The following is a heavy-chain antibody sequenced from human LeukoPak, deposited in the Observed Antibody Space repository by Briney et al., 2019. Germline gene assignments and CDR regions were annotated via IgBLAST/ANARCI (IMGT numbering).Heavy chain of an antibody. CDR2: IYSGGST. CDR3: ARAFDY. J-gene: IGHJ4*02. V-gene: IGHV3-66*01. Sequence: GGSLTLSCAASGFTVGSSTMSWVRQAPGKGLEWVSIIYSGGSTSYADSVKGRFTISRDNSKNTLYLQMNSLRAEDTAVYYCARAFDYWGQGTLVTVSS. CDR1: GFTVGSST.